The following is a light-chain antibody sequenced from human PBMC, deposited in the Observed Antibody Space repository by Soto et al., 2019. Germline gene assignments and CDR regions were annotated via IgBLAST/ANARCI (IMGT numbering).Light chain of an antibody. CDR1: SSNIGTSS. Sequence: QCVLTQPHSASVTPGQRVTISCSGSSSNIGTSSVHWFQQLPGTAPKLLISTTNQRPSGVPERFSGSKSGTSASLAISGLQSEDEADYYCAAWDDSLNGHVFGTGTKVTVL. CDR3: AAWDDSLNGHV. CDR2: TTN. V-gene: IGLV1-44*01. J-gene: IGLJ1*01.